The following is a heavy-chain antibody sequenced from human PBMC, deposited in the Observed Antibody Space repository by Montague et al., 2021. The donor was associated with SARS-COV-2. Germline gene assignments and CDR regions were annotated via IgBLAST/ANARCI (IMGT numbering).Heavy chain of an antibody. V-gene: IGHV4-39*01. CDR2: VHYSGRP. J-gene: IGHJ4*02. CDR3: TRHIHMTWPEPSPGFDY. D-gene: IGHD1-14*01. Sequence: SETLSLTCTVSGDSISSSSYNWGWIRQPPGKGLEWIGSVHYSGRPYYNPSLKSRVTICVDTSKNQLSLKLSSVTAADTAVYYCTRHIHMTWPEPSPGFDYWGQGTLVTVSS. CDR1: GDSISSSSYN.